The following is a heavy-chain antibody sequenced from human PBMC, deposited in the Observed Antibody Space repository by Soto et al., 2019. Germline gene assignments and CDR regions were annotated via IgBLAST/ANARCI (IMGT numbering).Heavy chain of an antibody. V-gene: IGHV1-2*04. CDR1: GYTFTGYY. Sequence: QVQLIQSGAELKKPGASVTVSCQASGYTFTGYYMHWVRQAPGQGLEWMGRINPNNGAAHYAQKFQAWVTMTRDTSISTAYLELMSLKFADTAIYYWARGTDSGMYGDLDWLDPWGQGSLVTVSS. CDR3: ARGTDSGMYGDLDWLDP. J-gene: IGHJ5*02. CDR2: INPNNGAA. D-gene: IGHD1-26*01.